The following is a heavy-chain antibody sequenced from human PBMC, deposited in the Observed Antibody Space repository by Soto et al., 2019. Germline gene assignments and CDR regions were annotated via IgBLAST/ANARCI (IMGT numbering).Heavy chain of an antibody. CDR3: VKGGDDITSPYGMDV. CDR2: ISSGGTYL. J-gene: IGHJ6*02. V-gene: IGHV3-21*06. CDR1: GFTFRTHT. Sequence: GGSLRLSCAGSGFTFRTHTLVWVRQAPGKGLEWVSSISSGGTYLEYAHSVKGRFAISRDDAKDSVFLQMNSLKTDGTAVYYCVKGGDDITSPYGMDVWGQGTTVTVSS. D-gene: IGHD2-2*01.